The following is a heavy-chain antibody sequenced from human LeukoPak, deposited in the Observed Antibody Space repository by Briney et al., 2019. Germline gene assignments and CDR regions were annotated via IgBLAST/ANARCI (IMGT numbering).Heavy chain of an antibody. V-gene: IGHV3-20*04. CDR3: ARGYSGYDFGRYFDS. J-gene: IGHJ4*02. D-gene: IGHD5-12*01. CDR2: INWNGAST. Sequence: PGGSLRLSCAASGFNFDDDGMSWVRQAPGKGLEWVSGINWNGASTSYADSVKGRFTISRDNAKNSLYLQMNSLRDEDTALYYCARGYSGYDFGRYFDSWGQGTLVTVSS. CDR1: GFNFDDDG.